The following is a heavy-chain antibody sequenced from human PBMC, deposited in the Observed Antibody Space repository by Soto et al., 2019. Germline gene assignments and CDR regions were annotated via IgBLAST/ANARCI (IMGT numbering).Heavy chain of an antibody. CDR3: ARDRGEHYYSSGMDV. CDR2: INPNSGGT. D-gene: IGHD2-21*01. V-gene: IGHV1-2*04. CDR1: GYTFTGYY. J-gene: IGHJ6*02. Sequence: QVQLVQSGAEVKKPGASVKVSCKASGYTFTGYYMHWVRQAPGQGLEWMGWINPNSGGTNYAQKFQGWATMTRDTSIRTAYMELSRLRSDDTAVYYCARDRGEHYYSSGMDVWCQGTTVTVSS.